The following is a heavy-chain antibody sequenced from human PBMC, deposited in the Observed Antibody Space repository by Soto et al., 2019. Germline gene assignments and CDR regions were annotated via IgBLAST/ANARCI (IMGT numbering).Heavy chain of an antibody. Sequence: QVQLQESGPGLVKPSQTLSLTCTVSGGSISSGDYYWSWIRQPPGKGLEWIGYIYYSGSTYYNPSLKSRVTISVDTSKNQFSLKLSSVTAADTAVYYCAREWYYDFWSGYKENYGMDVWGQGTTVTVSS. J-gene: IGHJ6*02. CDR2: IYYSGST. CDR1: GGSISSGDYY. CDR3: AREWYYDFWSGYKENYGMDV. D-gene: IGHD3-3*01. V-gene: IGHV4-30-4*01.